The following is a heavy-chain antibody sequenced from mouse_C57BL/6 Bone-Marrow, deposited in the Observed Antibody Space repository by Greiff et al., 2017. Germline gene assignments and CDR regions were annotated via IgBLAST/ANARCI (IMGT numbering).Heavy chain of an antibody. CDR2: IDPSDSYT. J-gene: IGHJ4*01. D-gene: IGHD1-1*01. CDR1: GYTFTSYW. CDR3: AYYGSSYRAMDY. Sequence: QVQLQQSGAELVRPGTSVKLSCKASGYTFTSYWMHWVKQRPGQGLEWIGVIDPSDSYTNYNQKFKGKATLTVDTSSSTAYMQLSSLTSEDSAVYYCAYYGSSYRAMDYRGQGASVTASS. V-gene: IGHV1-59*01.